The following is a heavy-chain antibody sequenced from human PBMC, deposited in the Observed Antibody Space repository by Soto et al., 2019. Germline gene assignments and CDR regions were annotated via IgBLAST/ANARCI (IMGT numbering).Heavy chain of an antibody. D-gene: IGHD6-19*01. CDR2: IYYSGST. V-gene: IGHV4-30-4*01. CDR1: GGSIRSGDYY. CDR3: ARGFTIGWYTYYFDL. J-gene: IGHJ4*02. Sequence: SETLSLTCAVSGGSIRSGDYYWSWIRQPPGKGLESIGYIYYSGSTYYNPSLKSRVTMSVDTSKNQFSLKLNSVTAADTAVYYCARGFTIGWYTYYFDLWGQGPLVTVSS.